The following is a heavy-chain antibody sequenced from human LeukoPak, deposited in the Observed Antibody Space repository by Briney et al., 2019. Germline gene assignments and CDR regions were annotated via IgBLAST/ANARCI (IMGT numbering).Heavy chain of an antibody. Sequence: SVTLSLTCTVSGYSMSSGYYWGWIRQPPGKGLEWIGSIYHSGSTYYNPSLKSRVTISVDTSKNQFSLKLSSVTAADTAVYYCARAIEVGAMTPFDYWGQGTLVTVSS. CDR1: GYSMSSGYY. V-gene: IGHV4-38-2*02. D-gene: IGHD1-26*01. J-gene: IGHJ4*02. CDR3: ARAIEVGAMTPFDY. CDR2: IYHSGST.